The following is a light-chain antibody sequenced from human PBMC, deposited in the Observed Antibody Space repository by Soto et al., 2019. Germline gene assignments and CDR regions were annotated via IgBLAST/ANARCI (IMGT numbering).Light chain of an antibody. CDR3: QSYDSTLSGFYV. CDR1: SSNIGAGYD. CDR2: GNS. Sequence: QSVLTQPPSVSGAPGQRVTISCTGSSSNIGAGYDVHWYQQLPGTAPKPLIYGNSNRPSGVPDRFSGSNSGTSASLAIPGLQAEDEADYYCQSYDSTLSGFYVFGNGTKVTV. J-gene: IGLJ1*01. V-gene: IGLV1-40*01.